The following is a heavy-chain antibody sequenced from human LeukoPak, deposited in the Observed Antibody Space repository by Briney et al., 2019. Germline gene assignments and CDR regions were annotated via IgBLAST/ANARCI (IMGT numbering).Heavy chain of an antibody. Sequence: SETLSLTCAVYGGSFSGYYWGWIRQPPGKGLEWIGEINHSGSTNYNPSLKSRVTISVDTSKNQFSLKLSSVTAADTAVYYCARGLYCSGGSCYGPWGQGSLVTVSS. J-gene: IGHJ4*02. CDR2: INHSGST. CDR1: GGSFSGYY. V-gene: IGHV4-34*01. D-gene: IGHD2-15*01. CDR3: ARGLYCSGGSCYGP.